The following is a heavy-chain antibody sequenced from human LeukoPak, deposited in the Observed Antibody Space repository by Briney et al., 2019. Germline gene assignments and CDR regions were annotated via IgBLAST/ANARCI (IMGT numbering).Heavy chain of an antibody. D-gene: IGHD1-26*01. CDR1: GFTFSSYW. Sequence: GGSLRLSCAASGFTFSSYWMSWVRQAPGKGLEWVANIKQDGSEKYYVDSVKGRFTISRDNAKNSLYLQMNSLRAEDTVVYYCARVGDSGSYYSAFDIWGQGTMVTVSS. CDR3: ARVGDSGSYYSAFDI. CDR2: IKQDGSEK. J-gene: IGHJ3*02. V-gene: IGHV3-7*01.